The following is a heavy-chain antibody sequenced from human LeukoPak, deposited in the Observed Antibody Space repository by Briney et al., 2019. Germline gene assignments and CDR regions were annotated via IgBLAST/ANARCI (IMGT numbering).Heavy chain of an antibody. Sequence: PGGSLRLSCAASGFTFSSYWMSWVRQAPGKGLEWVANIKQDGSEKYYVDSVKGRFTISRDNSKNTLYLQMNSLRAEDTAVYYCARERADTAMVTWGYFDYWGQGTLVTVSS. CDR2: IKQDGSEK. CDR3: ARERADTAMVTWGYFDY. D-gene: IGHD5-18*01. J-gene: IGHJ4*02. V-gene: IGHV3-7*01. CDR1: GFTFSSYW.